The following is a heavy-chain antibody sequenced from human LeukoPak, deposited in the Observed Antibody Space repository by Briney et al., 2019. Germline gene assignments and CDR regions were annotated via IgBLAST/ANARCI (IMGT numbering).Heavy chain of an antibody. CDR2: ISYDGSSK. Sequence: GGSLRLSCAASGFTFGSYGTHWVRQAPGKGLEWVALISYDGSSKYYADSVKGRFTISRDNSKSTLNLQMNSLRAGDTAVYYCARMFVSYAMDVWGEGTTVTVSS. D-gene: IGHD3-10*02. V-gene: IGHV3-30*03. CDR1: GFTFGSYG. J-gene: IGHJ6*04. CDR3: ARMFVSYAMDV.